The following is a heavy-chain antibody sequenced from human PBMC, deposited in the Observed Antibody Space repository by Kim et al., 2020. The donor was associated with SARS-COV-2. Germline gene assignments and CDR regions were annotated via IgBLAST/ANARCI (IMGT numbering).Heavy chain of an antibody. D-gene: IGHD3-22*01. J-gene: IGHJ4*02. V-gene: IGHV3-23*01. CDR1: GFTFSRYA. Sequence: GGSLRLSCAASGFTFSRYAMSWVRQAPGKGLEWVSAISGSGGSTYYADSVKGRFTISRDNSKNTLYLQMNSLRAEDTAVYYCAKSLYEITMIVVVNYYFDYWGQGTLVTVSS. CDR2: ISGSGGST. CDR3: AKSLYEITMIVVVNYYFDY.